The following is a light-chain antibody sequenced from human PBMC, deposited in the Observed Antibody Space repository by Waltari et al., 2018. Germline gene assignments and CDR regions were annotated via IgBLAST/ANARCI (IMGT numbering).Light chain of an antibody. V-gene: IGKV3-15*01. Sequence: EILMTHFPATLSASPGERVTLSCRASQSVGTSLAWYQQKHGQAPSLLIFFASTRATGVPARFSGSGSGTEFTLTISSLQSEDFAVYYCQQYDNWPPWTFGQGTKVE. CDR3: QQYDNWPPWT. J-gene: IGKJ1*01. CDR1: QSVGTS. CDR2: FAS.